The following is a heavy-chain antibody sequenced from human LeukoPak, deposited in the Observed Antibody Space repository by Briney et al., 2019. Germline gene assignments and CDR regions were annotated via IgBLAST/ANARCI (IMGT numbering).Heavy chain of an antibody. CDR2: INPNSGGT. D-gene: IGHD7-27*01. J-gene: IGHJ4*02. CDR1: GYTFTCYY. CDR3: ARGGEGPHQPFDY. Sequence: ASVKVSCKASGYTFTCYYMHWVRQAPGQGLEWTGWINPNSGGTNYAQKFQGRVTMTSDTSISTAYMELSRLRSDDTAVYYCARGGEGPHQPFDYWGQGTLVTVSS. V-gene: IGHV1-2*02.